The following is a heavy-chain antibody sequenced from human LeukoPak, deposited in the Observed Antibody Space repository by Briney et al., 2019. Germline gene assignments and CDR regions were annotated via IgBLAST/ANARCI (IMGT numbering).Heavy chain of an antibody. D-gene: IGHD4-17*01. Sequence: GGSLRLSCAASGFTFSSYWMHWVRQAPGKGLEWVAVIWYDGSNKYYADSVKGRFTISRDNSKNTLYLQMNSLRAEDTAVYYCARETYYGDYSSDYWGQGTLVTVSS. CDR1: GFTFSSYW. CDR2: IWYDGSNK. V-gene: IGHV3-33*08. CDR3: ARETYYGDYSSDY. J-gene: IGHJ4*02.